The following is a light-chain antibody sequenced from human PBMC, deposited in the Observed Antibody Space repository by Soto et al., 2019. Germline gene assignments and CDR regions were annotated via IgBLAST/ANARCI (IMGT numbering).Light chain of an antibody. CDR2: YDD. CDR1: SSNIGSNA. Sequence: QSVLTQPPSVSGAPRQRVTISCSGSSSNIGSNAVNWYQQLPGKAPKLLIFYDDLLPSGVSDRFSGSKSGTSASLAITGLQSEYEADYYCASWDDSLSGRVFGGGTKVTVL. V-gene: IGLV1-36*01. J-gene: IGLJ3*02. CDR3: ASWDDSLSGRV.